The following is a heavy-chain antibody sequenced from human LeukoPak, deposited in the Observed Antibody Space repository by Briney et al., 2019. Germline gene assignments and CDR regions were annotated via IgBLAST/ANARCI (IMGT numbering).Heavy chain of an antibody. CDR2: IYYSGST. V-gene: IGHV4-59*01. CDR3: ARSLEWGDYSYYFDY. Sequence: SETLSLTCTVSGGSISSYYWSWIRQPPGKGLEWIGYIYYSGSTNYNPSLKSRVTISVDTSKNQFSLKLSSVTAADTAVYYCARSLEWGDYSYYFDYWGQGTLVTVSS. CDR1: GGSISSYY. D-gene: IGHD1-26*01. J-gene: IGHJ4*02.